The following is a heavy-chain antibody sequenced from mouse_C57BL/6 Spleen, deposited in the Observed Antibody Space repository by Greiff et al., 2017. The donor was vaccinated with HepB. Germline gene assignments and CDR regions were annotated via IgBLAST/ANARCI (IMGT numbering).Heavy chain of an antibody. J-gene: IGHJ3*01. CDR2: IYPGSGNT. V-gene: IGHV1-76*01. CDR1: GYTFTDYY. CDR3: AREVYYGSCWFAY. D-gene: IGHD2-2*01. Sequence: QVQLKESGAELVRPGASVKLSCKASGYTFTDYYINWVKQRPGQGLEWIARIYPGSGNTYYNEKFKGKATLTAEKSSSTAYMQLSSLTSEDSAVYFCAREVYYGSCWFAYWGQGTLVTVSA.